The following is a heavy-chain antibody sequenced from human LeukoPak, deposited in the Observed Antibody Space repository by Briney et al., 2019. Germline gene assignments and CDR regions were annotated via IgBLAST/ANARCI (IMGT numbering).Heavy chain of an antibody. CDR2: ISGSGAYT. J-gene: IGHJ1*01. V-gene: IGHV3-23*01. CDR3: AKYFASGSYYKLPH. CDR1: GFTFSSYS. Sequence: GGSLRLSCAASGFTFSSYSMNWVRQAPGKGLEWVSTISGSGAYTYYADSVKGRFTISRDNSKNTLYLQMNSLRAEDTAVYYCAKYFASGSYYKLPHWGQGTLVTVSS. D-gene: IGHD3-10*01.